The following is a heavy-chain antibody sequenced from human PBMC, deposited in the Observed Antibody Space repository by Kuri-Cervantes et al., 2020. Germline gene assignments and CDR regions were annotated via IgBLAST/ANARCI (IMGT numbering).Heavy chain of an antibody. Sequence: SVKVSCKASGYTFTSYAMNWVRQAPGQGLEWMGGIIPIFGTADYAQKFQGRVAITADESTSTAYMELSSLRSEDTAVYYCARPKYCSGGSCHFDYWGQGTLVTVSS. D-gene: IGHD2-15*01. CDR3: ARPKYCSGGSCHFDY. V-gene: IGHV1-69*13. CDR2: IIPIFGTA. J-gene: IGHJ4*02. CDR1: GYTFTSYA.